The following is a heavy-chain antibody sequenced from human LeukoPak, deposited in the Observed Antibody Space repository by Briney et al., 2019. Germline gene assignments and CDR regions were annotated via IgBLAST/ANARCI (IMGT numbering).Heavy chain of an antibody. Sequence: GGSLRLSCVVSGIPFSDYYMNWIRQAPGKGLEWVSYIGTSSSIIYYADSVKGRFTISRDNAKNSLYLQMNSLRDEDTAVYYCARHDYAGNSGDYWGQGTLVTVSS. CDR3: ARHDYAGNSGDY. J-gene: IGHJ4*02. V-gene: IGHV3-48*02. CDR2: IGTSSSII. D-gene: IGHD4-23*01. CDR1: GIPFSDYY.